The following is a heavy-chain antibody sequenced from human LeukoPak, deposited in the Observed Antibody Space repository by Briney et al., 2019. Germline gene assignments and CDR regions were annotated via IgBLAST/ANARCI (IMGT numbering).Heavy chain of an antibody. J-gene: IGHJ4*02. CDR1: GFTFSSYA. Sequence: GGSLRLSCAASGFTFSSYAMSWVRQAPGKGLEWVSAISGSGGSTYYADSVKGRFTISGDNSKNTLYLQMNSLRAEDTAVYYCAKDSDYYEDYYFDYWGQGTLVTVSS. V-gene: IGHV3-23*01. CDR3: AKDSDYYEDYYFDY. D-gene: IGHD3-22*01. CDR2: ISGSGGST.